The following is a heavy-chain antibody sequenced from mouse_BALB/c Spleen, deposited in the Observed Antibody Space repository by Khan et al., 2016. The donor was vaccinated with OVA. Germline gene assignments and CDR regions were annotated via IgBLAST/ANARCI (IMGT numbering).Heavy chain of an antibody. J-gene: IGHJ4*01. Sequence: EVQLQESGPDLVKPSQSLSLTCTVTGYSITSGYSWHWIRQFPGNKLEWMGYIYYSGSIKYNPYFKSRISIARDTSKNQFFLKLNSLTTEDTATSYCARDCNYIDYWGQGTSVTVSS. D-gene: IGHD2-1*01. CDR1: GYSITSGYS. V-gene: IGHV3-1*02. CDR2: IYYSGSI. CDR3: ARDCNYIDY.